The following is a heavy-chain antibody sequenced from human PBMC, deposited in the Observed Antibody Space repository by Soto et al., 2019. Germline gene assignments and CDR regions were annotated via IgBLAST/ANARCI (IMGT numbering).Heavy chain of an antibody. Sequence: RGALKISWKGSGYRLTSYRSLRVRQMPGKGLEWMGIIYPGDSDTRYSPSFQGQVTISADKSISTAYLQWSSLKASDTAMYYCARHVSGGKFDYWGQGTLVTVSS. D-gene: IGHD2-15*01. V-gene: IGHV5-51*01. CDR3: ARHVSGGKFDY. CDR2: IYPGDSDT. J-gene: IGHJ4*02. CDR1: GYRLTSYR.